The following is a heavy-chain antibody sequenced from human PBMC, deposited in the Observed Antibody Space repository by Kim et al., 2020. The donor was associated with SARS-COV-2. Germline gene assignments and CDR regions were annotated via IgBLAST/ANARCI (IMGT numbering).Heavy chain of an antibody. J-gene: IGHJ6*03. Sequence: SETLSLTCAVYGGSFSGYYWSWIRQPPGKGLEWIGEINHSGSTNYNPSLKSRVTISVDTSKNQFSLKLSSVTAADTAVYYCASERIAARLRYYYYMDVWGKGTTVTVSS. CDR3: ASERIAARLRYYYYMDV. CDR2: INHSGST. D-gene: IGHD6-6*01. CDR1: GGSFSGYY. V-gene: IGHV4-34*01.